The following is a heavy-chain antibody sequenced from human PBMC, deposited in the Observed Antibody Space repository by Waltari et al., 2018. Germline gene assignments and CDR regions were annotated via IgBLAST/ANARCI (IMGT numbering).Heavy chain of an antibody. Sequence: QVQLQESGPGLVKPSQTLSLTCTVSGGSISSGSYYWSWIRQPAGKGLEWIGRIYTSGSTNYNPSLKSRVTISVDTSKNQFSLKLSSVTAADTAVYYCARAPQGRTIDYWGQGTLVTVSS. CDR2: IYTSGST. CDR1: GGSISSGSYY. V-gene: IGHV4-61*02. D-gene: IGHD2-2*01. CDR3: ARAPQGRTIDY. J-gene: IGHJ4*02.